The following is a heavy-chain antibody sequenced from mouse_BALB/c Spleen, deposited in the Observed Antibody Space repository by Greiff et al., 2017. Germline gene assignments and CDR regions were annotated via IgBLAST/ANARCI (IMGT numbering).Heavy chain of an antibody. Sequence: EVQLVESGGGLVKPGGSLKLSCAASGFTFSDYYMYWVRQTPEKRLEWVATISDGGSYTYYPDSVKGRFTISRDNAKNNLYLQMSSLKSEDTAMYYCARDKIYYGSAWFAYWGQGTLVTVSA. CDR2: ISDGGSYT. D-gene: IGHD1-2*01. V-gene: IGHV5-4*02. CDR1: GFTFSDYY. CDR3: ARDKIYYGSAWFAY. J-gene: IGHJ3*01.